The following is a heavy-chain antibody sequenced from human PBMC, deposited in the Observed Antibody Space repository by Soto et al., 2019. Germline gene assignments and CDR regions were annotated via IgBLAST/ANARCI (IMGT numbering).Heavy chain of an antibody. D-gene: IGHD3-3*01. CDR2: ISGSGGST. Sequence: GGSLRLSCAASGFTFSSYAMSWVRQAPGKGLEWVSAISGSGGSTYYADSVKGRFTISRDNSKNTLYLQMNSLRAEDTAVYYCASLWNYYYYGMDVWGQGTTVTVSS. J-gene: IGHJ6*02. CDR1: GFTFSSYA. V-gene: IGHV3-23*01. CDR3: ASLWNYYYYGMDV.